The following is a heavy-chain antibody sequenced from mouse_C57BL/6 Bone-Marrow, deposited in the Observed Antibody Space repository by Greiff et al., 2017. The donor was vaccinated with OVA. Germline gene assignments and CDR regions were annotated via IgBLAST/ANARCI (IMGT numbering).Heavy chain of an antibody. J-gene: IGHJ1*03. CDR2: IDPKSGGT. Sequence: QVQLQQPGAELVKPRASVKLSCKASGYTFTSYWMHWVKQRPGRCLEWIGRIDPKSGGTKYNEKFESKATLTVDKPSSTAYMQLSSLTSEDSAVYYCSRHYCDADDFDVWGTGTTVTVSS. CDR3: SRHYCDADDFDV. D-gene: IGHD1-1*02. CDR1: GYTFTSYW. V-gene: IGHV1-72*01.